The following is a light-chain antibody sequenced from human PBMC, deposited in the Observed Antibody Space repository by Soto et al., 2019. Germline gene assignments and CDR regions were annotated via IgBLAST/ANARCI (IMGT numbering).Light chain of an antibody. CDR2: DNN. V-gene: IGLV1-51*01. Sequence: QSVLTQPPSVSAAPGQKVTISCSGSSSNIGNNYVSWYQQLPGTAPKLLIYDNNKRPSGIPDRFSGSKSGTSATLGITGLQTGDEADYYCGTWDYSLSAVVFGGGTKLTV. J-gene: IGLJ2*01. CDR3: GTWDYSLSAVV. CDR1: SSNIGNNY.